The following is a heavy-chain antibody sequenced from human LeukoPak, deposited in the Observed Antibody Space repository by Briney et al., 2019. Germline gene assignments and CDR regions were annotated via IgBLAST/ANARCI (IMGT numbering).Heavy chain of an antibody. V-gene: IGHV3-21*01. CDR3: ARDRSAIAADGIDI. D-gene: IGHD6-25*01. CDR1: GFTYSSYR. J-gene: IGHJ6*02. CDR2: ISTGSSYI. Sequence: PGGSLRLSCAASGFTYSSYRINWVRRAPGKGLEWVSSISTGSSYIYYADSVKGRFTISRDNAKNSLYLQMNSLRAEDTAVFYCARDRSAIAADGIDIWGRGTTVTVSS.